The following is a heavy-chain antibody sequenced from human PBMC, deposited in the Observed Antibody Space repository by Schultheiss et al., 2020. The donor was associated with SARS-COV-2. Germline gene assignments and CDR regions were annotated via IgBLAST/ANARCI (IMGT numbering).Heavy chain of an antibody. CDR2: INHSGST. J-gene: IGHJ4*02. CDR3: ASVGYSGYDFPY. CDR1: GGSFSGYY. D-gene: IGHD5-12*01. V-gene: IGHV4-34*01. Sequence: SETLSLTCAVYGGSFSGYYWSWIRQPPGKGLEWIGEINHSGSTNYNPSLKSRVTISVDTSKNQFSLKLSSVTAADTAVYYCASVGYSGYDFPYWGQGTLVTVSS.